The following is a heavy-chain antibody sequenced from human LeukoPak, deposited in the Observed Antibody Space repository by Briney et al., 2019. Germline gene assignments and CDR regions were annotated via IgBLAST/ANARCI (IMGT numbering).Heavy chain of an antibody. D-gene: IGHD3-3*01. CDR1: GFTFSSYS. V-gene: IGHV3-21*01. Sequence: GGSLRLSCAASGFTFSSYSMNWVRQAPGKGLKWDSSIVSSSSYIYYADSVKGRFTISRDNAKNSLYLQMNSLRAEDTAVYYCASGGGPYYDFWSGYYTFDYWGQGTLVTVSS. CDR2: IVSSSSYI. J-gene: IGHJ4*02. CDR3: ASGGGPYYDFWSGYYTFDY.